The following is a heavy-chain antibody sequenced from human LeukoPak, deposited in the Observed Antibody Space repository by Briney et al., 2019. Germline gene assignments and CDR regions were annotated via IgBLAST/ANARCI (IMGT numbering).Heavy chain of an antibody. CDR1: RFTFIGYA. CDR3: AKHRATVMPPIDN. V-gene: IGHV3-23*01. J-gene: IGHJ4*02. Sequence: GGSLRLSCAAPRFTFIGYAMSWVRQAPGRGLEWLSDLSVSGAGTYYTDSVKGRFTISRDNSKNTLYLQMNSLRAEDTAVYYSAKHRATVMPPIDNWGEGTLVTVSS. CDR2: LSVSGAGT. D-gene: IGHD5-12*01.